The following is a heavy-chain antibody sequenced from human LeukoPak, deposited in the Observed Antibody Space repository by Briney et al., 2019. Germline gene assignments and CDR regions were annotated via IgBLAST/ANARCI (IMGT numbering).Heavy chain of an antibody. V-gene: IGHV3-33*01. CDR2: IWYDGGNK. J-gene: IGHJ4*02. CDR1: GFTFSSYG. Sequence: GGSLRLSCVASGFTFSSYGMHWVRQAPGKGLEWVAVIWYDGGNKDYADSVEGRFTISRDNSKNTLYLQMNSLRGEDTAVYYCAREWKISGDCGLDYWGQGTLVTVSS. CDR3: AREWKISGDCGLDY. D-gene: IGHD2-21*02.